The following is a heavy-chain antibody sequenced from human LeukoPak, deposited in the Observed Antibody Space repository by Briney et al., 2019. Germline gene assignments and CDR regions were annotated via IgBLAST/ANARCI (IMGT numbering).Heavy chain of an antibody. Sequence: SQTLSLTCTVSGGSISSGGYCWSWIRQHPGKGLEWIGYIYYSGSTYYNPSLKSRVTISVDTSKNQFSLKLSSVTAADTAVYYCAREPSVTTDDWGQGTLVTVSS. V-gene: IGHV4-31*03. J-gene: IGHJ4*02. CDR1: GGSISSGGYC. CDR2: IYYSGST. CDR3: AREPSVTTDD. D-gene: IGHD4-17*01.